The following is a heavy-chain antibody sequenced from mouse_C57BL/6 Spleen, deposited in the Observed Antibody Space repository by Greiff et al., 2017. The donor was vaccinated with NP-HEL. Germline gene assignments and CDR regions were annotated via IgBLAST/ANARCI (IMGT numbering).Heavy chain of an antibody. CDR2: IDPSDSYT. D-gene: IGHD3-3*01. CDR3: ARWGDRAMDY. V-gene: IGHV1-69*01. Sequence: QVQLQQPGAELVMPGASVKLSCKASGYTFTSYWMHWVKQRPGQGLEWIGEIDPSDSYTNYNQKFKGKSTLTVDKSSSTAYMQLSSLTSEDSAVYYCARWGDRAMDYWGQGTSVTVSS. CDR1: GYTFTSYW. J-gene: IGHJ4*01.